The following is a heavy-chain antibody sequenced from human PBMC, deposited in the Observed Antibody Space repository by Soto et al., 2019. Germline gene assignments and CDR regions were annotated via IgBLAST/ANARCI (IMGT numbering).Heavy chain of an antibody. CDR1: GFTFSSYG. Sequence: GGSLRLSCAASGFTFSSYGMHWVRQAPGKGLEWVAVISYDGSNKYYADSVKGRFTLSRDNSKNTLYLQMNSLRAEGTAVYYCAKIGVAGVSFDYWGQGTLVTVSS. V-gene: IGHV3-30*18. D-gene: IGHD6-19*01. CDR3: AKIGVAGVSFDY. CDR2: ISYDGSNK. J-gene: IGHJ4*02.